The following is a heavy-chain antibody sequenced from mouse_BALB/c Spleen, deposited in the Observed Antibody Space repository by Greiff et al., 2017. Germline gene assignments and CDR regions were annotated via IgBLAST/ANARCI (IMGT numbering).Heavy chain of an antibody. CDR2: IYPGSGST. CDR1: GYTFTDYV. J-gene: IGHJ4*01. D-gene: IGHD2-14*01. Sequence: LVESGPELVKPGASVKMSCKASGYTFTDYVISWVKQRTGQGLEWIGEIYPGSGSTYYNEKFKGKATLTADKSSNTAYMQLSSLTSEDSAVYFCARWNRYYAMDYWGQGTSVTVSS. CDR3: ARWNRYYAMDY. V-gene: IGHV1-77*01.